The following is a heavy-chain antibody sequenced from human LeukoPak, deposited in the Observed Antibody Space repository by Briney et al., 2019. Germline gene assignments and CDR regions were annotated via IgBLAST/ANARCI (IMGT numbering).Heavy chain of an antibody. V-gene: IGHV3-23*01. Sequence: PGGSLRLSCAASGFTFSTYSMNCVRQAPGKGLEWVSSISGSGGNTFYADSVKGRFTISRDNSKNTLYLQMNSLRAEDTAAYHCAKGRNEDGDAALNYWGQGTLVTVSS. D-gene: IGHD4-17*01. CDR3: AKGRNEDGDAALNY. CDR1: GFTFSTYS. CDR2: ISGSGGNT. J-gene: IGHJ4*02.